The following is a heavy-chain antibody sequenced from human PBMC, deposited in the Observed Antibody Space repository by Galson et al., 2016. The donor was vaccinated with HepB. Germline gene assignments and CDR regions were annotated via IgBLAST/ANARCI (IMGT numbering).Heavy chain of an antibody. CDR1: GYTFTNYY. CDR3: ARPLLPFSGDNGYYYYGFDG. CDR2: IHPTSGSP. D-gene: IGHD4-17*01. J-gene: IGHJ6*02. Sequence: SVKVSCKASGYTFTNYYMHWVRQAPGQGLEWMGLIHPTSGSPNYAQKFQDRVAMTRGTSTSTVYMELSSLRSEDTAVYYCARPLLPFSGDNGYYYYGFDGWGQGTTVTVSS. V-gene: IGHV1-46*01.